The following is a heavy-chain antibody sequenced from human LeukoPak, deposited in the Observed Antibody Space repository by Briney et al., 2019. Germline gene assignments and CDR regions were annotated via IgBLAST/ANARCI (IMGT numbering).Heavy chain of an antibody. CDR1: GYTFTSYY. CDR3: ARDSPYYDILTGYRPYYFDY. Sequence: ASVKVSCKASGYTFTSYYMHWVRQAPGQGLEWMGIINPSGGSTSYAQKFQGRVTMTRDTSTSTVYMELSSLRSEDTAVYYCARDSPYYDILTGYRPYYFDYWGQGTLVTVSS. J-gene: IGHJ4*02. D-gene: IGHD3-9*01. V-gene: IGHV1-46*01. CDR2: INPSGGST.